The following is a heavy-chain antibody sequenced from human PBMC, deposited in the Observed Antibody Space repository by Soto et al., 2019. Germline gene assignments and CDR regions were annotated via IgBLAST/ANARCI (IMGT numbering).Heavy chain of an antibody. Sequence: PGESLKISCKGSGYSFTNYWIGWVRQMPGRGLEWMGIIYPGGSDIRYSPSFQGQVTISADKSISTAYLQWSSLKASDTAMYYCAARHCSGGSCYHFYFEYWGQGTLVTVSS. CDR2: IYPGGSDI. V-gene: IGHV5-51*01. CDR1: GYSFTNYW. D-gene: IGHD2-15*01. J-gene: IGHJ4*02. CDR3: AARHCSGGSCYHFYFEY.